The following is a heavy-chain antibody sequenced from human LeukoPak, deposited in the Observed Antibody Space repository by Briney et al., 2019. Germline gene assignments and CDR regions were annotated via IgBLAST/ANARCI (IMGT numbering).Heavy chain of an antibody. CDR3: ARGLYACWSGFEDWFDP. D-gene: IGHD3-3*01. CDR2: IIPIFGTA. CDR1: GGTFSSYA. Sequence: SVKVSCKASGGTFSSYAISWVRQAPGQGLEWTGGIIPIFGTANYAQKFQGRVTITADESTSTAYMELSSLRSEDTAVYYCARGLYACWSGFEDWFDPWGQGTLVTVSS. J-gene: IGHJ5*02. V-gene: IGHV1-69*13.